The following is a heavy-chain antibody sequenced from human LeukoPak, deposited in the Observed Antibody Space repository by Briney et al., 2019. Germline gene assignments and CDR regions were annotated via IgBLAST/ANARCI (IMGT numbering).Heavy chain of an antibody. Sequence: RGSLRLSCVASGFTLSNAWMSWVRQAPGKGLEWVGRIKTITDDGTTDYAAPVTGRFTISRDDSKNMLFLQMNTLKTEDTAVYYCTTPAFLGKSPYGLDVWGQGTTVTVSS. J-gene: IGHJ6*02. CDR3: TTPAFLGKSPYGLDV. CDR1: GFTLSNAW. CDR2: IKTITDDGTT. D-gene: IGHD3-3*01. V-gene: IGHV3-15*01.